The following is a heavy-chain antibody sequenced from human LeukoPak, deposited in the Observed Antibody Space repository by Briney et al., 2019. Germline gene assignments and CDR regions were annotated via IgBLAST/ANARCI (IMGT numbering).Heavy chain of an antibody. Sequence: GGSLRLSCTASGFSFSGHWMHWARQLPGKGLVWVSRISPTGSTTSYADSVKGRFTISRDNAKDSLHLQINSLRVEDTAVYYCARNSFAELMLLGSAYGMDVWGQGTTVIVSS. CDR3: ARNSFAELMLLGSAYGMDV. J-gene: IGHJ6*02. CDR1: GFSFSGHW. CDR2: ISPTGSTT. V-gene: IGHV3-74*01. D-gene: IGHD2-8*01.